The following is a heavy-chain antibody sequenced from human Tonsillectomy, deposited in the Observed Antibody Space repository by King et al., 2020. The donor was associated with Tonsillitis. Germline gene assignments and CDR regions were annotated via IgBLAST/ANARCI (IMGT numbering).Heavy chain of an antibody. CDR3: ARVSSPFPMWTGLEFDY. Sequence: VQLVESGGGVVRPGGSLRLSCAASGFTFDDYGMSWVRQAPGKGLEWVSGINWNGGSTAYADSVKGRFTISRDNAKNSLYLQMNSLRAEDTALYYCARVSSPFPMWTGLEFDYWGQGTLVTVSS. J-gene: IGHJ4*02. D-gene: IGHD3/OR15-3a*01. CDR2: INWNGGST. V-gene: IGHV3-20*04. CDR1: GFTFDDYG.